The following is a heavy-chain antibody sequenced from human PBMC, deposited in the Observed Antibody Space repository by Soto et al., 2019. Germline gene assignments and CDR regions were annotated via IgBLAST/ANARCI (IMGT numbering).Heavy chain of an antibody. V-gene: IGHV4-59*11. CDR1: GGSISNHY. D-gene: IGHD6-6*01. Sequence: SETLSLTCTVSGGSISNHYWSWIRQPPGKGLEWIGYIYYNGNTNYNPSLKSRVTMSVDTSKNQISLKLSSVTAADTAVYYCAREHFSSSSDYFDYWGQGTLVTAPQ. J-gene: IGHJ4*02. CDR3: AREHFSSSSDYFDY. CDR2: IYYNGNT.